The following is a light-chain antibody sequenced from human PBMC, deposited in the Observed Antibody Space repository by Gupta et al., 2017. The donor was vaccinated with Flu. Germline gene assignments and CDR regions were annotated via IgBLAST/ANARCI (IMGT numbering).Light chain of an antibody. CDR3: NSYGASNF. J-gene: IGLJ2*01. Sequence: QSALTQPRSVSGSPGQSVAISCTGTSSDVGAYDYVSWYQQHPGQAPKLIIYDVNKRPSGVPEWFACSKYGTTASMTISGLQPEEEAYYHCNSYGASNFFGGGTRLTVL. CDR2: DVN. V-gene: IGLV2-11*01. CDR1: SSDVGAYDY.